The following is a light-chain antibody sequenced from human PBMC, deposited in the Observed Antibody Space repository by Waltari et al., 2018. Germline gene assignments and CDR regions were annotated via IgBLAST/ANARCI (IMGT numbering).Light chain of an antibody. J-gene: IGKJ1*01. CDR3: PHDLRLPVT. Sequence: IVLTQSPGTLSLSLGERATVSCRASQSVSRALAWYQQQPGQAPRLLIYGASTRATGSPDRVSGSGSGTDFSLTISRLEPDDCAVYYCPHDLRLPVTFGQGTTVEI. V-gene: IGKV3-20*01. CDR1: QSVSRA. CDR2: GAS.